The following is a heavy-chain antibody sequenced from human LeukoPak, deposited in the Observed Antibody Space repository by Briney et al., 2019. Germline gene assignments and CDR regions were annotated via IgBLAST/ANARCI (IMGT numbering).Heavy chain of an antibody. V-gene: IGHV4-61*01. J-gene: IGHJ4*02. CDR3: ARHLNNCGDDCYIFDY. Sequence: PSETLSLTCTVSGGSVSSGTFYWSWIRQPPGKGLEWIGYVYYSGSTNYNPSLKSRVTISVDTSTNQFSLKLSSVTAADTAVYYCARHLNNCGDDCYIFDYWGQGTLVTVSS. CDR2: VYYSGST. CDR1: GGSVSSGTFY. D-gene: IGHD2-21*01.